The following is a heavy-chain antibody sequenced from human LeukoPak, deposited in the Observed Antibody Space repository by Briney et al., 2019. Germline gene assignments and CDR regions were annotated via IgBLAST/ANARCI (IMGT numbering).Heavy chain of an antibody. CDR1: GFTVSSNY. Sequence: PGGSLRLSCAASGFTVSSNYMSWVRQAPGKGLEWVSVIYSGGSTYYADSVKGRFTISRDNSKNTLYLQMNSLRAEDTAVYFCARVAYYRVTADQITDAFDVWGHGTVVTVPS. J-gene: IGHJ3*01. CDR3: ARVAYYRVTADQITDAFDV. CDR2: IYSGGST. V-gene: IGHV3-53*01. D-gene: IGHD2-21*02.